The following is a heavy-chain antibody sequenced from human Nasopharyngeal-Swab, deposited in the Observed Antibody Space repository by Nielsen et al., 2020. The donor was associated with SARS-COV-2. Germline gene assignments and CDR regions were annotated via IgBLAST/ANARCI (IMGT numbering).Heavy chain of an antibody. CDR3: AKDSGVAVAVSWFDP. CDR1: GFTFTSYA. D-gene: IGHD6-19*01. V-gene: IGHV3-23*01. CDR2: ISGSGDAT. J-gene: IGHJ5*02. Sequence: ETLSLTCAASGFTFTSYAMSWVRQAPGKGLEWVSGISGSGDATYYADSVKGRFTVSRDNSKNTLYLQMNSLRAEDTAVYYCAKDSGVAVAVSWFDPWGQGALVTVS.